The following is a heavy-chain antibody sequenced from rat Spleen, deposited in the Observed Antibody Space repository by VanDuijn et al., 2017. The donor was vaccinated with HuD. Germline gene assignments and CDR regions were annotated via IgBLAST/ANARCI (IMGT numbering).Heavy chain of an antibody. D-gene: IGHD1-1*01. CDR1: GFTFSDYY. Sequence: EVQLVESGGVLVQPGRSMKLSCAASGFTFSDYYMAWVRQAPKKGLEWVSSVSSDGINTYYPDSVKGRFTISRDNAENIVYLQMDSLRSEDTATYYCATIYYYSAPFDYWGQGVMVTVSS. CDR3: ATIYYYSAPFDY. J-gene: IGHJ2*01. V-gene: IGHV5-25*01. CDR2: VSSDGINT.